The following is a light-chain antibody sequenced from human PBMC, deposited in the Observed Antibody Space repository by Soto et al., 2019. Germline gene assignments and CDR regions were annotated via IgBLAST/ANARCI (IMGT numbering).Light chain of an antibody. CDR3: SSYTNSGTPLVL. J-gene: IGLJ2*01. V-gene: IGLV2-14*01. CDR1: SSDVGGYNY. Sequence: QSALTQPASVSGSPGQSITISCTGTSSDVGGYNYVSWYQQHPGKAPKLMIYEVSNRPSGVSNRFSGSKSGNTASLTISGLQAEDEADYYCSSYTNSGTPLVLFGGGTKVTVL. CDR2: EVS.